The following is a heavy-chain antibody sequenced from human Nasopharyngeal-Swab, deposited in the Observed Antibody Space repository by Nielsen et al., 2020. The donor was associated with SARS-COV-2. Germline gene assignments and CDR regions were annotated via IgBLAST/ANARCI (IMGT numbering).Heavy chain of an antibody. Sequence: WIRQPRGKGVEWIGSIYYSGSTYYNPSLKSRVTISVDTSKNLFSLKLSSVTAADTAVYYCARPGYDSSGYTSYFDYWGQGTLVTVSS. D-gene: IGHD3-22*01. CDR3: ARPGYDSSGYTSYFDY. J-gene: IGHJ4*02. CDR2: IYYSGST. V-gene: IGHV4-39*01.